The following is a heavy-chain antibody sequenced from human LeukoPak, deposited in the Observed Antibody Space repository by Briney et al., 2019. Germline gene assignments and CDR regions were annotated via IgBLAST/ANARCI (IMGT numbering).Heavy chain of an antibody. CDR3: AREGATTVTPSDAFDI. J-gene: IGHJ3*02. Sequence: PGGPLRLSCAASGFTVSSNYMSWVRQAPGKGLEWVSVIYSGGSTYYADSVKGRFTISRDNSKNTLYLQMNSLRAEDTAVYYCAREGATTVTPSDAFDIWGQGTMVTVSS. V-gene: IGHV3-53*01. D-gene: IGHD4-17*01. CDR2: IYSGGST. CDR1: GFTVSSNY.